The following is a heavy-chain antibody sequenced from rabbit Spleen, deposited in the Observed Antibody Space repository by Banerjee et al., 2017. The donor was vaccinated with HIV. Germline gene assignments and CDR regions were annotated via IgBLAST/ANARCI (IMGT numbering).Heavy chain of an antibody. D-gene: IGHD6-1*01. V-gene: IGHV1S7*01. CDR2: IDPVFGST. CDR3: VRDQAGVAGYGPWYFNL. CDR1: GFSFSSYY. J-gene: IGHJ4*01. Sequence: QSLEESGGDLVKPGASLTLTCTASGFSFSSYYMSWVRQAPGKGLEWIGYIDPVFGSTFYANWVNGRFTISSHNAQNTLYLQLNSLTAADTATYFCVRDQAGVAGYGPWYFNLWGQGTLVTVS.